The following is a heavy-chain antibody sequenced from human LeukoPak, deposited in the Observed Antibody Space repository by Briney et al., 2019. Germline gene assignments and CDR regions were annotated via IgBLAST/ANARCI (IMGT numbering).Heavy chain of an antibody. CDR3: ARVAGYCSSTSCYTWFDP. J-gene: IGHJ5*02. Sequence: SGGSLRLSCAASGFTFSSYSMNWVRQAPGKGLEWVSSISSSSSYIYYADSVKGRFTISRDNAKNSLYLQMNSLRAEDTAVYYCARVAGYCSSTSCYTWFDPWGQGTLVTVSS. V-gene: IGHV3-21*01. CDR1: GFTFSSYS. D-gene: IGHD2-2*02. CDR2: ISSSSSYI.